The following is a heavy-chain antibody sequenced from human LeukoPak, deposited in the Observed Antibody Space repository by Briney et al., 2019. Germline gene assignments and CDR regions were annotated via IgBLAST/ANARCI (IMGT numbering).Heavy chain of an antibody. Sequence: PGGSLRLSCAASGFTFSSYWMHWVRQAPGKGLVWVSRINSDGSSTTYADSVKGRFTISRDNAKTPLYLQMNSLRGEDTAVSYCARVPYYYDTSGFLIWGQGTMVTVSS. D-gene: IGHD3-22*01. CDR1: GFTFSSYW. CDR3: ARVPYYYDTSGFLI. J-gene: IGHJ3*02. CDR2: INSDGSST. V-gene: IGHV3-74*01.